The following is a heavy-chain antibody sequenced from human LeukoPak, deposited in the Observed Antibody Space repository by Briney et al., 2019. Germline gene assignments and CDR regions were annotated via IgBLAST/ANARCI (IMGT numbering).Heavy chain of an antibody. D-gene: IGHD3-10*01. CDR3: ARAIGDPFDY. V-gene: IGHV3-74*01. CDR1: GFTFSSYW. Sequence: SGGSLRLSCAASGFTFSSYWMNWVRQAPGKGLVWVSRIASDGSSTTYADSVKGRFSISRDNAKNTLYLQMNSLRAEDTAVYYCARAIGDPFDYWGQGTLVTVSS. J-gene: IGHJ4*02. CDR2: IASDGSST.